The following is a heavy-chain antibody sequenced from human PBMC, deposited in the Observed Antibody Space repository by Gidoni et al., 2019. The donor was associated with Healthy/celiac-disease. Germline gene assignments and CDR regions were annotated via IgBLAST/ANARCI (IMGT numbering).Heavy chain of an antibody. V-gene: IGHV4-31*03. D-gene: IGHD2-8*01. CDR2: IYYSVIT. J-gene: IGHJ5*02. CDR3: ARGYCTNGVCPLWSQGNWFDP. Sequence: QVQLQASGPGLVKPSKTLSLTCTVSGCSISRGGYYLSWIRQHPGKGLEWIGYIYYSVITYYNPSLKSRVTISVDTSKNQFSLKLSSVTAADTAVYYCARGYCTNGVCPLWSQGNWFDPWGQGTLVTVSS. CDR1: GCSISRGGYY.